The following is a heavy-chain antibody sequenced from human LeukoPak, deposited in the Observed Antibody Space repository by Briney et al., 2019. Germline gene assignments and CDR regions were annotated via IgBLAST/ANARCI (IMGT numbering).Heavy chain of an antibody. J-gene: IGHJ5*02. D-gene: IGHD3-9*01. CDR3: ARRPDYYDIGFDP. CDR1: GGSFISYD. V-gene: IGHV4-59*08. Sequence: PSETLSLTCTVSGGSFISYDWSWIRQPPGKGLEWIGHIFYSGSTDYNPSLKSRVTISVDTSKNQFSLKLSSVTAADTAVYYCARRPDYYDIGFDPWGQGTLVTVSS. CDR2: IFYSGST.